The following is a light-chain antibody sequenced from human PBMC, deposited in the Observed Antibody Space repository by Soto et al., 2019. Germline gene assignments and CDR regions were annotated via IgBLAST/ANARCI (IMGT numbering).Light chain of an antibody. J-gene: IGKJ4*01. CDR3: QQFNNWPPLT. CDR1: QSIRRN. V-gene: IGKV3-15*01. Sequence: EVVMTQSPGTLSVSPGERATLPCRASQSIRRNLAWYQQKPGQPPRLLIYGASTRATGIPARFSGSGSGTEFTLTISSLQSEDFAVYYCQQFNNWPPLTFGGGTKVDIK. CDR2: GAS.